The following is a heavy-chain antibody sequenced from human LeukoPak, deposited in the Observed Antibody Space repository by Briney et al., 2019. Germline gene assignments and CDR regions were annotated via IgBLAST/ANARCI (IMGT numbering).Heavy chain of an antibody. Sequence: PGGSLRLSCAASGFTFSSYAMSWVRQAPGKGLEWVSAISGSGGSTYYADSVKGRFTISRDNSKNTLYLQMNSLRAEDTAVYYCAKARWYYDILTGYTGGHFDYWGQGTLVTVSS. D-gene: IGHD3-9*01. J-gene: IGHJ4*02. CDR2: ISGSGGST. CDR3: AKARWYYDILTGYTGGHFDY. V-gene: IGHV3-23*01. CDR1: GFTFSSYA.